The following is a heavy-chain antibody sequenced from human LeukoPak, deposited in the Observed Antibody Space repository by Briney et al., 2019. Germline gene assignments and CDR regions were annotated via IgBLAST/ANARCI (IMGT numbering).Heavy chain of an antibody. CDR1: GFSLTTSGMS. CDR3: ARHLHEQQLVRSHYYYYYYMDV. Sequence: SGPALVKPTQTLTLTCKFSGFSLTTSGMSVSWIRQPPGKGLEWIGEINHSGSTNYNPSLKSRVTISVDTSKNQFSLKLSSVTAADTAVYYCARHLHEQQLVRSHYYYYYYMDVWGKGTTVTISS. J-gene: IGHJ6*03. D-gene: IGHD6-13*01. V-gene: IGHV4-39*01. CDR2: INHSGST.